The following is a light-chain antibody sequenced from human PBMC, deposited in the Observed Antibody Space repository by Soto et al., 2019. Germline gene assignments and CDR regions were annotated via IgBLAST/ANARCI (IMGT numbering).Light chain of an antibody. CDR3: QQSYSTPWT. J-gene: IGKJ1*01. CDR1: QSISKY. V-gene: IGKV1-39*01. Sequence: EIQMTQSPSSLSAYVGDRVSITCRASQSISKYLNWYQHRPGEAPKVLIYASSSLQSGVPPRFSGSGSGTDFTLTISSLQPEDFATYYCQQSYSTPWTFGQGTKVDIK. CDR2: ASS.